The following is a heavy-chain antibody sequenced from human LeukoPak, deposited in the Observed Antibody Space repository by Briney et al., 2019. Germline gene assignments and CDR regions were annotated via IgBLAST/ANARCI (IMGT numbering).Heavy chain of an antibody. V-gene: IGHV3-30-3*01. CDR1: GFTFSSYA. D-gene: IGHD1-7*01. CDR2: ISYDGSNK. J-gene: IGHJ4*02. CDR3: ARVTGLELQACDY. Sequence: PGGSLRLSCAASGFTFSSYAMHWVRQAPGKGLEWVAVISYDGSNKYYADSAKGRFTISRDNSKNTLYLQMNSLRAGDTAVYYCARVTGLELQACDYWGQGTLVTVSS.